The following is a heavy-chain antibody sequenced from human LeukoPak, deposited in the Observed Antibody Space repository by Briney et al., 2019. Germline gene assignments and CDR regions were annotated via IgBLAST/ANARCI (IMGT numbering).Heavy chain of an antibody. V-gene: IGHV3-15*01. CDR3: ATERGRASWYEYYFDN. CDR1: GFTLSNAW. J-gene: IGHJ4*02. D-gene: IGHD6-13*01. CDR2: IKSKTDGGAT. Sequence: GESLRLSCAASGFTLSNAWMSWVRQAPGKGLEWVGRIKSKTDGGATDYVAPVKGRFTISRDDSRDTLYLQMSSLKAEDTAVYFCATERGRASWYEYYFDNWGQGTLVTVAS.